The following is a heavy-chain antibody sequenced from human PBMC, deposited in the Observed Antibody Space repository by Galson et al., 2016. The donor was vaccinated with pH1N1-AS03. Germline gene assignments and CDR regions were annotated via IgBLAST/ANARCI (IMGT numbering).Heavy chain of an antibody. Sequence: SLRLSCAASGFTFHDYAMHWDRQAPGKGPEWVSGIAWNSGITGYGDSVKGRFTLSRDNSKNTLYLQMNSLRAEDTAVFYCAKYTIDWYEDYWGQGTLVTVSS. D-gene: IGHD3-9*01. J-gene: IGHJ4*02. CDR2: IAWNSGIT. CDR3: AKYTIDWYEDY. V-gene: IGHV3-9*01. CDR1: GFTFHDYA.